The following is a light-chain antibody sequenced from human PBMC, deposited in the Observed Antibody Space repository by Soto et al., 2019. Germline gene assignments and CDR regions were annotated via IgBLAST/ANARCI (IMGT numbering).Light chain of an antibody. Sequence: QSVLTQPASVSGTPGKSITISWTGANSDIGDYNYVSWYQQHPGRAPKLIISEVSNRPSGVSNRFFGSKSGNAASLTISGLQAEDEADYYCSSYTSRSSHYVFGTGTKVTVL. CDR2: EVS. CDR1: NSDIGDYNY. J-gene: IGLJ1*01. CDR3: SSYTSRSSHYV. V-gene: IGLV2-14*01.